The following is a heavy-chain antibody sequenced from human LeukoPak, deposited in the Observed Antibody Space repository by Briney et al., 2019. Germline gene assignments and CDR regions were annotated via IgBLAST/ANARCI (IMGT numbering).Heavy chain of an antibody. CDR3: ASLSNCGGDCYPYYYYYMDV. CDR2: ISSSGST. D-gene: IGHD2-21*02. V-gene: IGHV4-61*02. Sequence: SETLSLTCTVSGDSISSGDYYWSWIRQPAGKGLEWIGRISSSGSTNYNPSLKSRVTISVDTSKNQFSLKLSSVTAADTAVYYCASLSNCGGDCYPYYYYYMDVWGKGTTVTVSS. J-gene: IGHJ6*03. CDR1: GDSISSGDYY.